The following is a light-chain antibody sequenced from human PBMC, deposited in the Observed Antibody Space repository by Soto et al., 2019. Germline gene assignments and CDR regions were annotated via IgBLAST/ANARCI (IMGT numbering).Light chain of an antibody. J-gene: IGKJ5*01. V-gene: IGKV3-20*01. CDR3: QQYGSSPIT. CDR2: DAS. Sequence: IVLTHSPSTLSLSPLERASLSFMASQSVSSYLAWYQQKPGQAPRLLIYDASNRATGIPARFSGSGSGTDFTLTISRLEPEDFAVYYCQQYGSSPITFGQGTRLEIK. CDR1: QSVSSY.